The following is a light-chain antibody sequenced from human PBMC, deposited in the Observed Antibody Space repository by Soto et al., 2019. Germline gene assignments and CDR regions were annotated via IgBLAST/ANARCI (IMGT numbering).Light chain of an antibody. CDR3: SSFTSTHTYV. CDR2: QVS. Sequence: QSVLTQPASVSGSPGQSMTISCTGSSSDVGGYHYVSWYQQHPGKAPKLIIYQVSHRPSGVSDRFSGSKSGNTASLTISGLQGEDEATYYCSSFTSTHTYVFGTGTKVTAL. J-gene: IGLJ1*01. CDR1: SSDVGGYHY. V-gene: IGLV2-14*03.